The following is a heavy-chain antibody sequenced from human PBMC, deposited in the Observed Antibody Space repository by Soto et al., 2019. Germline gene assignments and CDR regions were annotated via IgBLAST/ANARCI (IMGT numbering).Heavy chain of an antibody. Sequence: QVQLQESGPGLVKPSQTLSLTCTVSGGSISSGDYYWSWILQPPGKGLEWIGYLYYRGSSYYNPSLKSRISLSLDTSKNQYSLELISVAAADTAGYYCASRGRRDGNNYSAFNIWGRGTMVTVSS. V-gene: IGHV4-30-4*01. CDR2: LYYRGSS. D-gene: IGHD5-12*01. CDR1: GGSISSGDYY. CDR3: ASRGRRDGNNYSAFNI. J-gene: IGHJ3*02.